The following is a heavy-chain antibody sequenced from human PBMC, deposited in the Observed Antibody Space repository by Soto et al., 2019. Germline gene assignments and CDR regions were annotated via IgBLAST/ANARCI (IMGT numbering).Heavy chain of an antibody. D-gene: IGHD3-3*01. V-gene: IGHV4-31*03. CDR1: GGSISSGGYY. CDR2: IYYSGST. J-gene: IGHJ4*02. Sequence: PSETLSLTCTVSGGSISSGGYYWSWIRQHPGKGLEWIGYIYYSGSTYYNPSLKSRVTISVDTSKNQFSLKLSSVTAADTAVYYCARAGRYYDFWSGYYLDYWGQGTLVTVYS. CDR3: ARAGRYYDFWSGYYLDY.